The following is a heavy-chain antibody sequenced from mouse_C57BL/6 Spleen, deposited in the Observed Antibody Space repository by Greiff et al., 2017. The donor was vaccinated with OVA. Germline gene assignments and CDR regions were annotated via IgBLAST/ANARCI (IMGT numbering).Heavy chain of an antibody. CDR3: ARRETITTVVASRAWFAY. Sequence: QVQLQQPGAELVKPGASVKVSCKASGYTFTSYWMHWVKQRPGQGLEWIGEILPGSGSTNYNEKFKGKATFTADTSSNTAYMQLSSLTTEDSAIYYCARRETITTVVASRAWFAYWGQGTLVTVSA. J-gene: IGHJ3*01. CDR2: ILPGSGST. D-gene: IGHD1-1*01. V-gene: IGHV1-9*01. CDR1: GYTFTSYW.